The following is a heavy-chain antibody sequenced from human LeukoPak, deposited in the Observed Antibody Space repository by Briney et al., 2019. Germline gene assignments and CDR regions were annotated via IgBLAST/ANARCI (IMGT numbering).Heavy chain of an antibody. CDR1: GFTFSSYS. CDR3: ARTSGSYYSDY. D-gene: IGHD1-26*01. Sequence: GGSLRLSCAASGFTFSSYSMNWVRQAPGKGLEWVSYISSSSTIYYADSVKGRFTISRDNAKNSLYLQMNSLRAEDTAVYYCARTSGSYYSDYWGQGTLVTVSS. V-gene: IGHV3-48*01. CDR2: ISSSSTI. J-gene: IGHJ4*02.